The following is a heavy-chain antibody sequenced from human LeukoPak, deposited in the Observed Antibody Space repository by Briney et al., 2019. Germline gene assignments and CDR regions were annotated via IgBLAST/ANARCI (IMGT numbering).Heavy chain of an antibody. Sequence: ASVKVSCKVSGYTLTKLSMHWVRQAPGKGLEWMGGFDPENGETVHAQKFQGRVSMTEDTSTDTAYMELSSLRSEDTATYYCATSYFDILTGYRPLSYWGQGTLVTVSS. CDR2: FDPENGET. CDR3: ATSYFDILTGYRPLSY. D-gene: IGHD3-9*01. J-gene: IGHJ4*02. V-gene: IGHV1-24*01. CDR1: GYTLTKLS.